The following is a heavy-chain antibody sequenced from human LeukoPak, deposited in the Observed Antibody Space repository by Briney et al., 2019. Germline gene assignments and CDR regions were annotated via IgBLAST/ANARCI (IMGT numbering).Heavy chain of an antibody. Sequence: PSETLSLTCTVSGGSISSGGYYWSWIRQHPGKGLEWIGYIYYSGSTYYNPSLKSRVTISVDTSKNQFSLKLSSVTAADTAVYHCARADVLTGYYRTSYYGMDVWGKGTTVTVSS. J-gene: IGHJ6*04. V-gene: IGHV4-31*03. CDR2: IYYSGST. CDR3: ARADVLTGYYRTSYYGMDV. CDR1: GGSISSGGYY. D-gene: IGHD3-9*01.